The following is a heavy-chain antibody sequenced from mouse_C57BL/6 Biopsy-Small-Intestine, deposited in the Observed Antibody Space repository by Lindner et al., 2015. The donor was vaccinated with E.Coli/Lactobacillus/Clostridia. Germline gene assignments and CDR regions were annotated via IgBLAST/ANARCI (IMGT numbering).Heavy chain of an antibody. Sequence: SVKVSCKASGYTFTSYDINWVRQATGQGLEWMGWMNPNGGGTGYAQRFQGRLTITMNTSISTAYMELSSLRSEDTAVYYCARYKKSGDGDYVDYWGQGTLVTVSS. J-gene: IGHJ4*01. V-gene: IGHV1-85*01. CDR3: ARYKKSGDGDYVDY. D-gene: IGHD2-13*01. CDR2: MNPNGGGT. CDR1: GYTFTSYD.